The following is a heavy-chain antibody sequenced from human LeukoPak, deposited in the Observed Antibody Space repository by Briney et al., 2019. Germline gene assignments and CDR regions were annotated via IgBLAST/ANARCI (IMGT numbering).Heavy chain of an antibody. J-gene: IGHJ4*02. V-gene: IGHV4-59*01. D-gene: IGHD3-3*01. Sequence: PSETLSLTCTVSGGSINYYYWMWIRQPPGKGLEWIGYIYYSGGTHYNPSLKSRVTISVDTSKNQFSLKLSSVTAADTAVYYCARDPIGVGIDYWGQGTLVTVSS. CDR1: GGSINYYY. CDR3: ARDPIGVGIDY. CDR2: IYYSGGT.